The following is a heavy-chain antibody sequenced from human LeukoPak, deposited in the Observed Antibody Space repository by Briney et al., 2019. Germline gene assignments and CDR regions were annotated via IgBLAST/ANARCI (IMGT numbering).Heavy chain of an antibody. Sequence: SETLSLTCTVSGGSISSYYWGWIRQPPGKGLEWIGSIYYSGSTYYNPSLKSRVTISVDTSKNQFSLKLSSVTAADTAVYYCARVFHQSNDAFDIWGQGTMVTVSS. D-gene: IGHD2-2*01. J-gene: IGHJ3*02. CDR3: ARVFHQSNDAFDI. CDR1: GGSISSYY. CDR2: IYYSGST. V-gene: IGHV4-39*07.